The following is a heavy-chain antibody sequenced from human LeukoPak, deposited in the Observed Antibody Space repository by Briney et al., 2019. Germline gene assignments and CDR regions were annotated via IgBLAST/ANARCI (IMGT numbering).Heavy chain of an antibody. D-gene: IGHD3-22*01. CDR1: GFTFRSSA. J-gene: IGHJ4*02. CDR3: AKAQGGYSYFDY. Sequence: GGSLRPSCAASGFTFRSSAMSWVRQAPGKGLEWVSGISGSGGSTFNADSVKGRFTISRDNSKNTLYLQMNSLRAEDTAVYYCAKAQGGYSYFDYWGQGTLVTVSS. CDR2: ISGSGGST. V-gene: IGHV3-23*01.